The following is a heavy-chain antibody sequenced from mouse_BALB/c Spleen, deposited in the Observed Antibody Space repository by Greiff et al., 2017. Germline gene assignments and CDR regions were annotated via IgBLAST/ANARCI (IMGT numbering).Heavy chain of an antibody. CDR1: GFTFSSYG. D-gene: IGHD1-1*01. CDR2: IISGGSYT. CDR3: ARITTGVAFDY. Sequence: EVKVEESGGDLVKPGGSLKLSCAASGFTFSSYGMSWVRQTPDKRLEWVANIISGGSYTYYPNSVKGRSTISRDNSKNTQYLQMSSLKSEDTAMYYCARITTGVAFDYWGQGTTLTVSS. V-gene: IGHV5-6*01. J-gene: IGHJ2*01.